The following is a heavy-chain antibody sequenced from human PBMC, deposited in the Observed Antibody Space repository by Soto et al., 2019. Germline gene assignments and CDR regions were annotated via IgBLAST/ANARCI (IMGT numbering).Heavy chain of an antibody. CDR3: AKGNNWNGHGYYYGMDV. CDR1: GFTFSSYG. Sequence: GGSLRLSCAASGFTFSSYGMHWVRQAPGKWLEWVAVISYDGSNKYYADSVKGRFTISRDNSKNTLYLQMNSLRAEDTAVYYCAKGNNWNGHGYYYGMDVWGQGXTVTVYS. CDR2: ISYDGSNK. V-gene: IGHV3-30*18. D-gene: IGHD1-1*01. J-gene: IGHJ6*02.